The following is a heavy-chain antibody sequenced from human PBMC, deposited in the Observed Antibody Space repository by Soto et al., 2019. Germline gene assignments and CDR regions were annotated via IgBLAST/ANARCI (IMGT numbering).Heavy chain of an antibody. V-gene: IGHV4-61*01. CDR1: GGSVSSGPYY. CDR2: IYYSGNT. Sequence: QVQLQESGPGLVKPSETLSLTCTVSGGSVSSGPYYWSWIRQPPGKGLEWIGYIYYSGNTNYNPTLKSRVTISVDTSKNQFSLKLSSVTAADTAVYYCARGGRHDDSCGYGSLGYWGQGTLVTVSS. J-gene: IGHJ4*02. CDR3: ARGGRHDDSCGYGSLGY. D-gene: IGHD3-22*01.